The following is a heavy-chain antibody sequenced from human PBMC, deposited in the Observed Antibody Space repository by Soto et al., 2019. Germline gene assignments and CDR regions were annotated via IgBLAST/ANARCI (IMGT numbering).Heavy chain of an antibody. J-gene: IGHJ3*02. Sequence: QVQLQESGPGLVKPSETLSLTCTVSGGSISSYYWSWIRQPPGKGLKWIGYIYYSGSTNYNPSLKSRVTISVDTSKNQFSLKLSSVTAADTAVYYCASQYSSSPSAFDIWGQGTMVTVSS. CDR3: ASQYSSSPSAFDI. CDR1: GGSISSYY. CDR2: IYYSGST. D-gene: IGHD6-6*01. V-gene: IGHV4-59*08.